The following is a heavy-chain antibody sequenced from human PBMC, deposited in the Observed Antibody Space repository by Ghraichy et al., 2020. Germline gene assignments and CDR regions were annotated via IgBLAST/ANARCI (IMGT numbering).Heavy chain of an antibody. CDR1: GFTFSNYW. CDR3: ARDLEISYYDSRGYYGY. D-gene: IGHD3-22*01. V-gene: IGHV3-7*01. J-gene: IGHJ4*02. Sequence: GGSLRLSCADSGFTFSNYWMAWVRQAPGKGLEWVANIKQDGSEKFYVDSVKGRFTISRDNAEKSLYLHMNSLRAEDTAVYYCARDLEISYYDSRGYYGYWGQGSLVTVSS. CDR2: IKQDGSEK.